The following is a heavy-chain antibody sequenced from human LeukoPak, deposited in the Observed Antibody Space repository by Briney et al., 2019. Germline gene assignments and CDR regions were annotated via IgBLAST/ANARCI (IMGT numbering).Heavy chain of an antibody. J-gene: IGHJ6*02. V-gene: IGHV3-7*01. CDR2: INQDGTEK. CDR3: ASNWNYIRGYGMDV. Sequence: GGSLTLSCAASGFTFNNYWASWVRQAPGRRLQWVANINQDGTEKHYVDSVRGRFSISRDNAKNSLYLQMNSLRAEDTAIYYCASNWNYIRGYGMDVWGQGTTVTVSS. CDR1: GFTFNNYW. D-gene: IGHD1-7*01.